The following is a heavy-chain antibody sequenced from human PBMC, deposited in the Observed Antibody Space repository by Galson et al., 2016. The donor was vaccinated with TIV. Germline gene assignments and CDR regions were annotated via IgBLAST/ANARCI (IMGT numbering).Heavy chain of an antibody. CDR3: AGLGYCTGDNCLACDAFAL. V-gene: IGHV5-51*01. J-gene: IGHJ3*01. CDR1: GYRFATSW. D-gene: IGHD2-8*02. CDR2: IYPGDSDT. Sequence: QSGAEVKEPGESLKISCKGSGYRFATSWIGWVRQMPGKGLEWMGIIYPGDSDTRYSRSFEGQVTISADKSSKTAYLHWSSLKASDTAMYYCAGLGYCTGDNCLACDAFALWGQGTMVPVSA.